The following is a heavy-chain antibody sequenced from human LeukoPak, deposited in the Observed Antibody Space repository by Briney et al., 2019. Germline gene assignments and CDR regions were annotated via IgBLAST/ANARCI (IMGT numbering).Heavy chain of an antibody. J-gene: IGHJ3*02. Sequence: SETLSLICTVSGDSISTYHWSWIRQPPGKGLEWIGYIYYSGSTNYNPSLKSRVTISVDTSKNQFSLKLSAVTAADTAVYYCAREGRGYGYANDAFDIWGQGTMVTVSS. D-gene: IGHD5-18*01. CDR1: GDSISTYH. V-gene: IGHV4-59*01. CDR3: AREGRGYGYANDAFDI. CDR2: IYYSGST.